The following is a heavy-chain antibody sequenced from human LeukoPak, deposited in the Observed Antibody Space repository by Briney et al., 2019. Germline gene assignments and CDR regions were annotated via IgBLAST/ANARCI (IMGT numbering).Heavy chain of an antibody. D-gene: IGHD3-10*01. CDR1: GDTFASYD. Sequence: ASVKVSCKGSGDTFASYDINWGRQATGQGLEWMGWMNPNSGNRGYAQKFQGRGTMTRNTSLSTAYMELSSLRSEDTAVYYCARRVRGVIPRFDYWGQGTLVTVSS. V-gene: IGHV1-8*01. CDR3: ARRVRGVIPRFDY. J-gene: IGHJ4*02. CDR2: MNPNSGNR.